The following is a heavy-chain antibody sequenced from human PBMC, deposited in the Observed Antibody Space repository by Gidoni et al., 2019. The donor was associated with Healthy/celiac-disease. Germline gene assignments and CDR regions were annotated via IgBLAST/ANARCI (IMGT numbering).Heavy chain of an antibody. CDR1: GGSFSGYY. D-gene: IGHD2-15*01. CDR3: ARVGQVVVVPKYYYYYYGMDV. V-gene: IGHV4-34*01. Sequence: QVQLQQWGAGLLKPSETLSLTCAVYGGSFSGYYWSWIRQPPGKGLEWIGEINHSGSTNYNPSLKSRVTISVDTSKNQFSLKLSSVTAADTAVYYCARVGQVVVVPKYYYYYYGMDVWGQGTTVTVSS. J-gene: IGHJ6*02. CDR2: INHSGST.